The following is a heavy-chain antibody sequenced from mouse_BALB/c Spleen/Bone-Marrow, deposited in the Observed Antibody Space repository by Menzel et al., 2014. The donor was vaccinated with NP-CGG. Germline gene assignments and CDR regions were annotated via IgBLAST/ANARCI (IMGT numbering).Heavy chain of an antibody. V-gene: IGHV1-53*01. Sequence: VQLQQSGTELVKPGASVKLSRKASGYTFTTYYIYWVKQRAGQGLEWIGGINPSNGGTNFNEKYKSKATLTVDKSSSTSYMQLSSLTSEDSAVYYCTRDGHNYYAMDYWGQGTSVTVSS. J-gene: IGHJ4*01. D-gene: IGHD2-3*01. CDR1: GYTFTTYY. CDR3: TRDGHNYYAMDY. CDR2: INPSNGGT.